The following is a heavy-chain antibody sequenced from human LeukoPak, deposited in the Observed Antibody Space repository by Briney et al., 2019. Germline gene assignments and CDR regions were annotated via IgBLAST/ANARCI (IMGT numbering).Heavy chain of an antibody. D-gene: IGHD5-18*01. CDR1: GFTFGDHA. Sequence: GGSLRLSCSTSGFTFGDHAMSWVRQAPGKGLEWVGFIRSGAYRGTTEYAASVRDRFTISRDDSKSIAYLQMNSLKIDDTAVYFCGRGPIELWLHNGIDVWGQGTTVTVSS. CDR3: GRGPIELWLHNGIDV. V-gene: IGHV3-49*04. CDR2: IRSGAYRGTT. J-gene: IGHJ6*02.